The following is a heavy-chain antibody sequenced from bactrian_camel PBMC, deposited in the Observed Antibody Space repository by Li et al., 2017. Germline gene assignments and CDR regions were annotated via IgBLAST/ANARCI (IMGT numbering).Heavy chain of an antibody. J-gene: IGHJ4*01. Sequence: VQLVESGGGAVQAGGSLRLSCEAYAYTLRPYCMGWFRQSPGKEREGVAVIDDDGATIYGDSVKGRVTISKGNGRLTLYLQMDSLKPEDTAMYYCAGSAGSWAVRCGLSHSTYTNWGQGTQVTVS. CDR2: IDDDGAT. V-gene: IGHV3S9*01. D-gene: IGHD6*01. CDR1: AYTLRPYC. CDR3: AGSAGSWAVRCGLSHSTYTN.